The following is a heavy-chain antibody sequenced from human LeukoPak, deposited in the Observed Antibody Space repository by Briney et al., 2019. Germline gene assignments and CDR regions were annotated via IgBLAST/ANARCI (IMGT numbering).Heavy chain of an antibody. CDR1: GGSISSYY. D-gene: IGHD4-17*01. CDR3: ARNDYGDYGGPAEYFQH. V-gene: IGHV4-4*07. CDR2: IYTSGST. Sequence: PSETLSLTCTVSGGSISSYYWGWIRQPAGKGLEWIGRIYTSGSTNYNPSLKSRVTMSVDTSKNQFSLKLSSVTAADRAVYYCARNDYGDYGGPAEYFQHWGQGTLVTVSS. J-gene: IGHJ1*01.